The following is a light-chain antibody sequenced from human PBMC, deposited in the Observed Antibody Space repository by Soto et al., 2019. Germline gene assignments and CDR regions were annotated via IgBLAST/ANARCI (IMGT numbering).Light chain of an antibody. CDR2: KAS. CDR3: LQHNSYPLT. V-gene: IGKV1-5*03. J-gene: IGKJ4*01. Sequence: EIQMPQSPSTLSASVVDRVTITCRASQSINNWLAWYQQKPGKAPKLLIYKASTLKSGVPSRFSGSGSGTDFTLTISSLQPEDFATYDGLQHNSYPLTCGGGTKVDIK. CDR1: QSINNW.